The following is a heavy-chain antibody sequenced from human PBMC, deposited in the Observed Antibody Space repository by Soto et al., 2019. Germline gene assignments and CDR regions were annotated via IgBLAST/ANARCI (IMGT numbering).Heavy chain of an antibody. CDR1: GLTFSSYA. D-gene: IGHD2-15*01. J-gene: IGHJ6*03. V-gene: IGHV3-23*01. CDR3: AKEYCSGGSCYYDYFYYYYMDV. Sequence: EVQLLESGGGLVQPGGSLRLSCVASGLTFSSYAMSWVRQAPGKGLEWVSAISGSGGYTYYADSVKGRFTISRDNSKKTLYLQMNSLRAEDTAVYYCAKEYCSGGSCYYDYFYYYYMDVWGKGTTVTVSS. CDR2: ISGSGGYT.